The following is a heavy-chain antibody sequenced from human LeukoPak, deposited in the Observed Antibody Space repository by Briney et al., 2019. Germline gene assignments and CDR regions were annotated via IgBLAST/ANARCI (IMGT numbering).Heavy chain of an antibody. CDR1: GGSISSYY. CDR2: IYTSGST. CDR3: AREDYSPPFDY. D-gene: IGHD4-11*01. V-gene: IGHV4-4*08. J-gene: IGHJ4*02. Sequence: PSETLSLTCTVSGGSISSYYWSWIRQPPGKGLEWIGRIYTSGSTNYNPSLKSRVTISVDTSKNQFSLKLSSVTAADTAVYYCAREDYSPPFDYWGQGTLVTVSS.